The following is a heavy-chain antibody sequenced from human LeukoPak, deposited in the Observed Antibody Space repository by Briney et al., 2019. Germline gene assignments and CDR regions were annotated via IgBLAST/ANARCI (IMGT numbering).Heavy chain of an antibody. V-gene: IGHV1-2*02. CDR3: ALGSGYDSNFDY. CDR2: INPNSGGT. D-gene: IGHD5-12*01. J-gene: IGHJ4*02. CDR1: GYTFTGYY. Sequence: ASVKVSCKAYGYTFTGYYMHWVRQAPGQGLEWMGWINPNSGGTNYAQKFQGRVTMTRDTSISTAYMELSRLRSDDTAVYYCALGSGYDSNFDYWGQGTLVTVSS.